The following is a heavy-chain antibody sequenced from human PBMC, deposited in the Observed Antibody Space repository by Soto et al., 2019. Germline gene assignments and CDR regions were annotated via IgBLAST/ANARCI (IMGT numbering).Heavy chain of an antibody. CDR2: IYYSGST. D-gene: IGHD3-3*01. CDR1: GGSISSGDYY. CDR3: ARVEETGNFDY. J-gene: IGHJ4*02. Sequence: SETLSLTCTVSGGSISSGDYYWSWIRQPPGKGLEWIGYIYYSGSTYYNPSLKSRVTISVDTSKNQFSLKLSSVTAADTAVYYCARVEETGNFDYWGQGTLVTVSS. V-gene: IGHV4-30-4*01.